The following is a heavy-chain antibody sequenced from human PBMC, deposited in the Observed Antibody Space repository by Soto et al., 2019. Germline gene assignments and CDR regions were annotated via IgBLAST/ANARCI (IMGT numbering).Heavy chain of an antibody. V-gene: IGHV1-69*18. CDR1: GDTFSGYP. CDR2: SIPVFGTT. CDR3: ARDGGFGELKY. Sequence: QVQLVQSGAELKKPGSSVKVSCKASGDTFSGYPINWVRQAPGEGLEWMVRSIPVFGTTNDAKRFEGRVTFTADESTNTAYMELRGLLSEDTAVYYCARDGGFGELKYWGPGTLVTVSS. D-gene: IGHD3-10*01. J-gene: IGHJ4*02.